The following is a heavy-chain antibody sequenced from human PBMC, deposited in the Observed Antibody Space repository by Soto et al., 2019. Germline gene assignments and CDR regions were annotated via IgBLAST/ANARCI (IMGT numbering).Heavy chain of an antibody. V-gene: IGHV1-3*04. CDR2: VNTGSGNT. D-gene: IGHD2-21*01. CDR3: ARTFAYFAANCDSPHHHLHH. Sequence: QVQLVQSGAEVKKPGASVKVSCKASGYNFHSFVIHWMRQAPGQRFEWMGWVNTGSGNTKYSQNFQGSVTITSESPATKVYMELRSLRSEDTAVYYCARTFAYFAANCDSPHHHLHHWGQGTLVAVSS. J-gene: IGHJ4*02. CDR1: GYNFHSFV.